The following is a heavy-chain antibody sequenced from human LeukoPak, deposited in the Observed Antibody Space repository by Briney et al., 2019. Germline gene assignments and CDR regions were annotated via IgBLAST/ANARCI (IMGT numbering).Heavy chain of an antibody. D-gene: IGHD5-18*01. J-gene: IGHJ3*02. CDR1: GGSISSYY. Sequence: SETLSLTCTVSGGSISSYYWSWIRQPPGQGLEWIGYIYYSGSTNYNPSLKSRVTISVDTSKNQFSLKLSSVTAADTAVYYCARGPDTAMVTSAFDIWGQGTMVTVSS. V-gene: IGHV4-59*01. CDR3: ARGPDTAMVTSAFDI. CDR2: IYYSGST.